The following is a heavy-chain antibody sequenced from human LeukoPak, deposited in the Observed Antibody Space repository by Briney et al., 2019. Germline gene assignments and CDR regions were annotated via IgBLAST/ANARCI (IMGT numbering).Heavy chain of an antibody. CDR3: AKDLSSAITSALVLDV. CDR1: GFTFDDYA. D-gene: IGHD3-22*01. CDR2: ITWNRDII. V-gene: IGHV3-9*01. J-gene: IGHJ6*02. Sequence: GRSLRLSCAASGFTFDDYAMHWVRQAPGKGLEWVSGITWNRDIIGYGDSVKGRFTISRDNVKNVLYLQMTSLRPEDTAFCAKDLSSAITSALVLDVWGQGTTVIVSS.